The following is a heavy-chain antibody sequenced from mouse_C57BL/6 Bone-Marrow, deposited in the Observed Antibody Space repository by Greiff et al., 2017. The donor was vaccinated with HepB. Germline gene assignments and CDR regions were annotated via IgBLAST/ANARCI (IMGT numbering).Heavy chain of an antibody. V-gene: IGHV1-18*01. J-gene: IGHJ4*01. CDR2: INPNNGGT. Sequence: EVQGVESGPELVKPGASVKIPCKASGYTFTDYNMDWVKQSHGKSLEWIGDINPNNGGTIYNQKFKGKATLTVDKSSSTAYMELRSLTSEDTAVYYCARSRDYGSRGGDYAMDYWGQGTSVTVSS. CDR3: ARSRDYGSRGGDYAMDY. CDR1: GYTFTDYN. D-gene: IGHD1-1*01.